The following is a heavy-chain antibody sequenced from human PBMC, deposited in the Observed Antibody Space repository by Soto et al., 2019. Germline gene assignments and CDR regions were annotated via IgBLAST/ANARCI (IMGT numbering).Heavy chain of an antibody. Sequence: ASVKVSCKASGYTFTSYGISWVRQAPGQGLEWMGWISAYNGNTKYSQKFQGRVTITRDTSASTAYMELSSLRSEDTAVYYCASYMYSSSWLYWGPGTLVTVSS. CDR3: ASYMYSSSWLY. J-gene: IGHJ4*02. V-gene: IGHV1-18*01. D-gene: IGHD6-13*01. CDR2: ISAYNGNT. CDR1: GYTFTSYG.